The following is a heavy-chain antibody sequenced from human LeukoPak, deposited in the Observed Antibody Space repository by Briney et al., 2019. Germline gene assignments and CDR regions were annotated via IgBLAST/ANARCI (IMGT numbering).Heavy chain of an antibody. D-gene: IGHD3-22*01. V-gene: IGHV4-59*01. J-gene: IGHJ6*02. CDR1: GGSISSYY. Sequence: KPSETLSLTCTVSGGSISSYYWSWIRQPPGKGLEWIGYIYYSGSTNYNPSLKSRVTISVDTSKNQFSLKLSSVTAADTAVYYCARENYDSSIHGMDVWGQGTTVTVSS. CDR3: ARENYDSSIHGMDV. CDR2: IYYSGST.